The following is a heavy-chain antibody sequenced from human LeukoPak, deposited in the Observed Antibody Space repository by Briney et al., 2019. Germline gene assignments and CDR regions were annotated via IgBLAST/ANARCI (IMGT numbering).Heavy chain of an antibody. CDR1: GFTFSYYY. Sequence: GGSLRLSCAATGFTFSYYYMSWIRQAPGKGLEWVSYISSSGSTIYYPGSVKGRFTISRDNAKNSLYLQMNSLRAEDTAVYYCARDYYYDSSGYYSYWGQGTLVTVSS. V-gene: IGHV3-11*01. CDR3: ARDYYYDSSGYYSY. CDR2: ISSSGSTI. D-gene: IGHD3-22*01. J-gene: IGHJ4*02.